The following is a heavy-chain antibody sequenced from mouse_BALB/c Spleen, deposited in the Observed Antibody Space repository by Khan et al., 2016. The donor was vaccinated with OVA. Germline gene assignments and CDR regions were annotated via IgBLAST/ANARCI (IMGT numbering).Heavy chain of an antibody. D-gene: IGHD2-10*01. CDR1: GFSLTNYG. J-gene: IGHJ4*01. CDR3: ARQPYYHYNIMDY. V-gene: IGHV2-6-1*01. Sequence: VELVESGPGLVAPSQSLSITCTISGFSLTNYGVHWVRQPPGKGLEWLVVIWSDGSPTYNSALKSRLTISKDNSKSQVFLKMNSLQTDDTAVYFCARQPYYHYNIMDYWGQGTSVTVSS. CDR2: IWSDGSP.